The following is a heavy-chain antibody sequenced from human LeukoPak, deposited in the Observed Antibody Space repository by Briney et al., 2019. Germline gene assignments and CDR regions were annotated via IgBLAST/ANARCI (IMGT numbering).Heavy chain of an antibody. J-gene: IGHJ5*02. CDR2: IYPGDSDT. D-gene: IGHD6-13*01. CDR1: GYRFTSYW. CDR3: ARGVAGAQNGFDP. V-gene: IGHV5-51*01. Sequence: GESLKISCKGSGYRFTSYWIGWVRQIPGKGLEWMGIIYPGDSDTRYSPSFQGQVTVSADKSIRTAYLQWSSLQASDTAMYYCARGVAGAQNGFDPWGQGTLVAVSS.